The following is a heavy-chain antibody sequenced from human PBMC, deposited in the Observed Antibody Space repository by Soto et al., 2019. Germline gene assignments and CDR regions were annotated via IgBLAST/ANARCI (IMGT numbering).Heavy chain of an antibody. J-gene: IGHJ2*01. CDR1: GGSISSYY. Sequence: QVQLQESGPGLVKPSETLSLACTVSGGSISSYYWSWIRQPPGKGLEWIGYIYYSGSTNYNPSLESRVTISVDTSKNQFSLKLRSGTAADTAVYYCARFNWYFDLWGRGTLVTVSS. V-gene: IGHV4-59*08. CDR3: ARFNWYFDL. CDR2: IYYSGST.